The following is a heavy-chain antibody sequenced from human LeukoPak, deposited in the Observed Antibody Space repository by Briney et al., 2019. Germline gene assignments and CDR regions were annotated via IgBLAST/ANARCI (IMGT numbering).Heavy chain of an antibody. D-gene: IGHD1-26*01. CDR1: GFTFSSYG. V-gene: IGHV3-23*01. J-gene: IGHJ4*02. CDR2: ISGSGGST. Sequence: PGGSLRLSCAASGFTFSSYGMSWVRQAPGKGLEWVSAISGSGGSTYYADSVKGRFTISRDNSKNTLYLQMNSLRAEDTAVYYCAKETSTDIVGATCLDYWGQGTLVTVSS. CDR3: AKETSTDIVGATCLDY.